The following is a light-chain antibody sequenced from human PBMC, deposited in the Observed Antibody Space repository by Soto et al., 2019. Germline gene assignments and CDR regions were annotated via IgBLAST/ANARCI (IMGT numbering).Light chain of an antibody. CDR3: SSYTSTNSL. CDR1: SSDVGAYNY. CDR2: DVS. Sequence: ALTQPASVSGSPGESITISCTGTSSDVGAYNYVSWYQQHPGKAPKLMIYDVSNRPSGVSNRFSGSKSGNTASLTISGLQAEDEDDYYCSSYTSTNSLFGGGTKLTVL. V-gene: IGLV2-14*03. J-gene: IGLJ2*01.